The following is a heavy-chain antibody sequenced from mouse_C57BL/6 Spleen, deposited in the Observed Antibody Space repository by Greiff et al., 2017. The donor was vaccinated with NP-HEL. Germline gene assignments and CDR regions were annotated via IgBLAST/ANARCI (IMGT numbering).Heavy chain of an antibody. D-gene: IGHD2-5*01. J-gene: IGHJ2*01. V-gene: IGHV5-9*01. Sequence: EVMLVESGGGLVKPGGSLKLSCAASGFTFSSYTMSWVRQTPEKRLEWVATISGGGGNTYYPDSVKGRFTISRDNAKNTLYLQMSSLRSEDTALYYCARHSKAYYSNYLDYWGQGTTLTVSS. CDR2: ISGGGGNT. CDR1: GFTFSSYT. CDR3: ARHSKAYYSNYLDY.